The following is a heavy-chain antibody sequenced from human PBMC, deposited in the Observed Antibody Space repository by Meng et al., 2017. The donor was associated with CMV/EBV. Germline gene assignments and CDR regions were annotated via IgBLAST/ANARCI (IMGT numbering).Heavy chain of an antibody. CDR3: ARRALGYCSSTSCLYYYYGMDV. CDR2: IIPIFGTA. J-gene: IGHJ6*02. V-gene: IGHV1-69*05. D-gene: IGHD2-2*01. CDR1: GGTFSSYA. Sequence: SVKVSCKASGGTFSSYAISWVRQAPGQGLEWMGGIIPIFGTANYAQKFQGRVTITTDESTSTAYMELSSLRSEDTAVYYCARRALGYCSSTSCLYYYYGMDVWGQGTTVTISS.